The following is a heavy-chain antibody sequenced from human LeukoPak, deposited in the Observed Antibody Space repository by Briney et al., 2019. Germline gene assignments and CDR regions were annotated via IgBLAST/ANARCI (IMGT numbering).Heavy chain of an antibody. CDR1: GGSISSYY. D-gene: IGHD1-7*01. Sequence: SETLSLTCTVSGGSISSYYWSWIRQPQGKGLEWIGYIYYSGSTNYNPSLKSRVTISVDTSKNQFSLKLSSVTAADTAVYYCARLNWNYHAFDIWGQGTMVTVSS. CDR2: IYYSGST. V-gene: IGHV4-59*08. J-gene: IGHJ3*02. CDR3: ARLNWNYHAFDI.